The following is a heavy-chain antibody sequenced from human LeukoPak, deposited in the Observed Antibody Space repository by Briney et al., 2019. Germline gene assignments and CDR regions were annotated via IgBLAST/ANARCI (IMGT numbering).Heavy chain of an antibody. J-gene: IGHJ4*02. V-gene: IGHV3-30*19. CDR2: IWDDGSNK. Sequence: PGGSLRLSCAASGFTFSSYGMHWVRQAPGKGLEWVAVIWDDGSNKYYADSVKGRFTISRDNSKNTLYLQMNSLRAEDTAVYYCARAWSSSSRDNYFDYWGQGTLVTVSS. D-gene: IGHD6-6*01. CDR1: GFTFSSYG. CDR3: ARAWSSSSRDNYFDY.